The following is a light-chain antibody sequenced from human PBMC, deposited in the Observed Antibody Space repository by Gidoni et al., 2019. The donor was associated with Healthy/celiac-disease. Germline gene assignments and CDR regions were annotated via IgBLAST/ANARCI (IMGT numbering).Light chain of an antibody. CDR2: KDS. CDR3: QTADSSGTYVV. V-gene: IGLV3-25*03. CDR1: ALPKQY. J-gene: IGLJ2*01. Sequence: SYELTHPPPVSVSPGQTARITCSGDALPKQYAYWYQQKPGQAPVLVIYKDSERPSGSPERFSGSSSGTTVTLTISGVQAEDEADYYCQTADSSGTYVVFGGGTKLTVL.